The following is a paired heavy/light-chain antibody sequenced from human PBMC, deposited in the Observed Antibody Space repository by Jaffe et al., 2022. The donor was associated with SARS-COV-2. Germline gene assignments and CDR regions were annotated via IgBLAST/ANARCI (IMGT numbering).Heavy chain of an antibody. CDR1: GFTFSSYA. Sequence: EVQLLESGGGLVQPGGSLRLSCAASGFTFSSYAMSWVRQAPGKGLEWVSAISGSGGSTYYADSVKGRFTISRDNSKNTLYLQMNSLRAEDTAVYYCAKTAETGSLGGYYGSGRYYFDYWGQGTLVTVSS. J-gene: IGHJ4*02. CDR3: AKTAETGSLGGYYGSGRYYFDY. CDR2: ISGSGGST. V-gene: IGHV3-23*01. D-gene: IGHD3-10*01.
Light chain of an antibody. Sequence: SYVLTQPPSVSVAPGQTARITCGGNNIGSKSVHWYQQKPGQAPVLVVYDDSDRPSGIPERFSGSNSGNTATLTISRVEAGDEADYYCQVWDSSSDHAWVFGTGTKVTVL. J-gene: IGLJ1*01. V-gene: IGLV3-21*02. CDR2: DDS. CDR3: QVWDSSSDHAWV. CDR1: NIGSKS.